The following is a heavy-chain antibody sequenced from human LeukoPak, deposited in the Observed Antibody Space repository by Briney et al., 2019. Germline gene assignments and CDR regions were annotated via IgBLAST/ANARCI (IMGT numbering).Heavy chain of an antibody. D-gene: IGHD5-18*01. J-gene: IGHJ4*02. Sequence: SGGSLRLSCAASGFTFGSYWMSWVRQAPGKGLEWVANIKQDGSEKYYVDSVKGRFTISRDNAKNSLYLQMNSLRAEDTAVYYCARGDTPFDYWGQGTLVTVSS. CDR3: ARGDTPFDY. CDR1: GFTFGSYW. CDR2: IKQDGSEK. V-gene: IGHV3-7*04.